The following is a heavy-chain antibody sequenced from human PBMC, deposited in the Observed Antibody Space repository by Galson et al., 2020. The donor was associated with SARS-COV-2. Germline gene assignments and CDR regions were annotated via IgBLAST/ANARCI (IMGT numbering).Heavy chain of an antibody. CDR3: ARDGQSSSGWAFDY. CDR2: IYFDGSEK. Sequence: GGSLRLPCAASGFTFSDHAMHWVRQAPAKGLEWVAQIYFDGSEKYYGDSVKGRFTISRDSSKNTVYLQMNNLRADDTAVYYCARDGQSSSGWAFDYWGQGTLLTFSS. D-gene: IGHD6-19*01. CDR1: GFTFSDHA. J-gene: IGHJ4*02. V-gene: IGHV3-33*01.